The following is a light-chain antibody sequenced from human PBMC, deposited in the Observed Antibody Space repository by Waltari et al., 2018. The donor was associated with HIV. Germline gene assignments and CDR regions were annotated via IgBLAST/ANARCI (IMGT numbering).Light chain of an antibody. V-gene: IGKV2-28*01. CDR2: LGS. Sequence: DIGVTQFPLYLPVTSGAPASMSCICSQGLLHSDGHNYLEWYLQKPGQSPQLLIYLGSNPGSGAPDRISGSGSGKDATLNISRVEVEHVGVYFCMHALEIPVPLGGGTKVELK. CDR3: MHALEIPVP. J-gene: IGKJ4*01. CDR1: QGLLHSDGHNY.